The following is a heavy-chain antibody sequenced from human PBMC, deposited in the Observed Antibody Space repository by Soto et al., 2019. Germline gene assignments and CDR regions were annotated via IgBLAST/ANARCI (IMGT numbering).Heavy chain of an antibody. Sequence: QVQLVQSGAEVKKPGSSVKVSCKASGGTFSSYTISWVRQAPGQGLEWMGRIIPILGIANYAQKFQGRVTITADNSTSTAYMVLSSLRSEDTGGHYCARDPGGPYDYWGQGTLVTVSS. D-gene: IGHD2-8*02. CDR3: ARDPGGPYDY. J-gene: IGHJ4*02. CDR2: IIPILGIA. CDR1: GGTFSSYT. V-gene: IGHV1-69*08.